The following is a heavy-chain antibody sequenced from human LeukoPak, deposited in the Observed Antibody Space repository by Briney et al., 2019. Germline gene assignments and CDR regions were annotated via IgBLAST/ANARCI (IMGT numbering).Heavy chain of an antibody. D-gene: IGHD4-23*01. CDR2: INHSGST. CDR3: ARGPLYGGLGY. V-gene: IGHV4-34*01. CDR1: GGSFSGYY. J-gene: IGHJ4*02. Sequence: SETLSLTCAVYGGSFSGYYWSWLRQPPGKGLEWIGEINHSGSTNYNPSLKSRVTISVYTSKNQFSLKLSSVTAADTAVYYCARGPLYGGLGYWGQGTLVTVSS.